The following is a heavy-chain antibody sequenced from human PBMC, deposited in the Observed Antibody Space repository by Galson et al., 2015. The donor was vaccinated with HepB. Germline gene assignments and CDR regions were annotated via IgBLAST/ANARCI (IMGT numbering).Heavy chain of an antibody. CDR2: IYPGDSDT. Sequence: QSGAEVKKPGESLKISCKGSGYSFTSYWIGWVRQMHGKGLEWMGIIYPGDSDTRYSPSFQGQVTISADKSISTAYLQWSSLKASDTAMYYCARVVLGTDYAYYYYYMDVWGKGTTVTVSS. J-gene: IGHJ6*03. CDR3: ARVVLGTDYAYYYYYMDV. D-gene: IGHD4-17*01. V-gene: IGHV5-51*01. CDR1: GYSFTSYW.